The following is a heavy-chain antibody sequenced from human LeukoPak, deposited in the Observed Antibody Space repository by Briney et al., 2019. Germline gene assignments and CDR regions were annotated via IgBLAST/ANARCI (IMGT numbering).Heavy chain of an antibody. CDR2: INPNSGAT. J-gene: IGHJ4*02. CDR3: TRGGTEGSGYSYGSHDY. V-gene: IGHV1-2*02. D-gene: IGHD5-18*01. CDR1: GFTVTGYY. Sequence: ASVKVSCKASGFTVTGYYMHWVRQAPGQGLEWMGWINPNSGATNYAQKFQGRVTMTRDTSISTVYMELSRLRSDDTAVYYCTRGGTEGSGYSYGSHDYWGQGTLVTVSS.